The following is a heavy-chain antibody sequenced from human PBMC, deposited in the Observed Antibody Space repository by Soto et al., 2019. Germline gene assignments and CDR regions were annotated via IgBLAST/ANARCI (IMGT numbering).Heavy chain of an antibody. CDR1: GGSISSGGYY. CDR3: ARTSVTLWFGESTRYYFDY. D-gene: IGHD3-10*01. Sequence: SETLSLTCTVSGGSISSGGYYWSWIRQHPGKGLEWIGYIYYSGSTYYNPSLKSRVTISVDTSKNQFSLKLSSVTAADTAVYYCARTSVTLWFGESTRYYFDYWGQGTLVTVS. J-gene: IGHJ4*02. V-gene: IGHV4-31*03. CDR2: IYYSGST.